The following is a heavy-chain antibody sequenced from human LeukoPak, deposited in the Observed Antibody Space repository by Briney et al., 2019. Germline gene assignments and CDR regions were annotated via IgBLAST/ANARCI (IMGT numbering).Heavy chain of an antibody. V-gene: IGHV4-31*03. D-gene: IGHD5-12*01. CDR3: ARDGIVATLNSSYYYGMDV. CDR1: GGSISSGGYY. Sequence: SQTLSLTCTVSGGSISSGGYYWSWIRQHPGKGLEWIGYIYYSGSTYYNPSLKSRVTISVDTSKNQFSLKLSSVTAADTAVYYCARDGIVATLNSSYYYGMDVWGQGTTVTVSS. J-gene: IGHJ6*02. CDR2: IYYSGST.